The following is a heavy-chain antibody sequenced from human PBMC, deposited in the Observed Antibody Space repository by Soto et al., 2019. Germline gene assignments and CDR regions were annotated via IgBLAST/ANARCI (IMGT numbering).Heavy chain of an antibody. CDR3: APMGV. Sequence: GGSLRLSCAASGFTFSSYAMSWARQAPGKGLEWVSAISGSDNTTYYADSVKGRFTISRDNSKNTLYLQMSSLRADDTAVYYCAPMGVWGQGTTVTVSS. CDR2: ISGSDNTT. J-gene: IGHJ6*02. CDR1: GFTFSSYA. V-gene: IGHV3-23*01.